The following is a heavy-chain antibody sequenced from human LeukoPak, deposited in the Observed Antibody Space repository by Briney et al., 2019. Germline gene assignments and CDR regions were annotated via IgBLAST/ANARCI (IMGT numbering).Heavy chain of an antibody. D-gene: IGHD3-3*01. CDR1: GFTFSSYG. V-gene: IGHV3-30*03. CDR2: ISYDGSNK. Sequence: QSGGSLRLSCATSGFTFSSYGMHWVRQAPGKGLEWVAVISYDGSNKYYADSVKGRFTISRDNSKNTLYLQMNSLRAEDTAVYYCARDEEGDFWSGYYTYGAFDIWGQGAMVTVSS. J-gene: IGHJ3*02. CDR3: ARDEEGDFWSGYYTYGAFDI.